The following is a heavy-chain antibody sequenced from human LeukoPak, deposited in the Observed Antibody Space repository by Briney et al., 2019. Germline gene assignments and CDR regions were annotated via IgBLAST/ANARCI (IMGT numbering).Heavy chain of an antibody. J-gene: IGHJ4*02. V-gene: IGHV4-30-2*01. CDR1: SGSISSGGYY. CDR3: ASHWGGYCSGGSCYLSPY. D-gene: IGHD2-15*01. Sequence: SQTLSLTCTVSSGSISSGGYYWSWIRQPPGKGLEWIGYIYHSGSIYYNPSLKSRVTISVDRSKNQFSLKLSSVTAADTAVYYCASHWGGYCSGGSCYLSPYWGQGTLVTVSS. CDR2: IYHSGSI.